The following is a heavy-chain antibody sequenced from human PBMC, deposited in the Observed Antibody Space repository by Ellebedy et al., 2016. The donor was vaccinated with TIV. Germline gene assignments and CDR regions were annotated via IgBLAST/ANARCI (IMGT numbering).Heavy chain of an antibody. CDR3: TKLYYSVAAGGP. D-gene: IGHD1-26*01. Sequence: PGGSLRLSCTASGFTFSDSAMHWVRQASGKGLEWIARIRTKPNNYATTYSASVKGRFTISRDDSQQTAFRQMNDLKTEDTAVYYCTKLYYSVAAGGPWGQGTLVTVSS. CDR1: GFTFSDSA. J-gene: IGHJ4*02. V-gene: IGHV3-73*01. CDR2: IRTKPNNYAT.